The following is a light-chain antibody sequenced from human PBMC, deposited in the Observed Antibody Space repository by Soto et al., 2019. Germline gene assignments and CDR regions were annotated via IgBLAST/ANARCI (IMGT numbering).Light chain of an antibody. V-gene: IGKV3-11*01. Sequence: EVVLTQSPATLSLSPGERATLSCRASQSVSNSLAWYQQRPGQAPRLLIYEASKRATGIPASFSGSGPGTDFTLTISSLESEDFAVYYCQQRSTWPWTFGQGTNLEI. CDR2: EAS. J-gene: IGKJ2*02. CDR1: QSVSNS. CDR3: QQRSTWPWT.